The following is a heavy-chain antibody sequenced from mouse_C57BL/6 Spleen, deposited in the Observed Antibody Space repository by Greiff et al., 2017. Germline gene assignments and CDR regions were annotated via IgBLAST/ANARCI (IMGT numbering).Heavy chain of an antibody. J-gene: IGHJ3*01. CDR3: ARGDGYYWFAY. V-gene: IGHV3-6*01. D-gene: IGHD2-3*01. Sequence: EVKLVESGPGLVKPSQSLSLTCSVTGYSITSGYYWNWIRQFPGNKLEWMGYISYDGSNNYNPSLKNRISITRDTSKNQFFLKLNSVTTEDTATYYCARGDGYYWFAYWGQGTLVTVSA. CDR2: ISYDGSN. CDR1: GYSITSGYY.